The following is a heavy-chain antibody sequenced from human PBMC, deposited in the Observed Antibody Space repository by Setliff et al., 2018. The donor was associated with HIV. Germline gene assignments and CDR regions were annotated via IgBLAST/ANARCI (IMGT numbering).Heavy chain of an antibody. CDR1: GGSISTYY. J-gene: IGHJ5*02. CDR3: ARYTSKVDWFDP. D-gene: IGHD2-2*02. Sequence: SETLSLTCTVSGGSISTYYWSWIRQPPGKGLEWIGSIYFTGSSDNNPSLKGRVTIFVDTSKTQFYLKLRSVTASDTAVYYCARYTSKVDWFDPWGQGTLVTVSS. CDR2: IYFTGSS. V-gene: IGHV4-4*08.